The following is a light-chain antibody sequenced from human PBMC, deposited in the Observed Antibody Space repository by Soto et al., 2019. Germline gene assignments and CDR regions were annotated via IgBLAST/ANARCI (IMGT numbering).Light chain of an antibody. J-gene: IGKJ4*01. CDR1: QGISNY. CDR2: AAS. V-gene: IGKV1-27*01. Sequence: DIQMTQSPSSLSASVGDRVTITCRASQGISNYLAWYQQIPGKVPKLLISAASTLQSGVTSRFSGSGSGTDFTLPISSLQPEDVATYYCEKYTNVPAFGGGAKVEIK. CDR3: EKYTNVPA.